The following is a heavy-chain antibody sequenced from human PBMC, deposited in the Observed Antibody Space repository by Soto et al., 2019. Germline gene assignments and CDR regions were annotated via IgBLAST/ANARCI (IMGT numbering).Heavy chain of an antibody. J-gene: IGHJ5*02. Sequence: SETLSLTCTVSGGSISSSSYYRGWIRQPPGKGLEWIGSIYYSGSTYYNPSLKSRVTMSVDTSKNTLYLQMNSLRAEDTAVYYCAKGLAAAGPFDPWGQGTLVTVSS. CDR3: AKGLAAAGPFDP. CDR1: GGSISSSSYY. V-gene: IGHV4-39*07. D-gene: IGHD6-13*01. CDR2: IYYSGST.